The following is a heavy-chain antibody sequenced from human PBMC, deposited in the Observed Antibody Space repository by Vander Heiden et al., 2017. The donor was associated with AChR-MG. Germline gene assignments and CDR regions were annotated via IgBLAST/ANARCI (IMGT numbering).Heavy chain of an antibody. J-gene: IGHJ4*02. CDR2: ISGSGSST. CDR3: AKVRWNYFDY. V-gene: IGHV3-23*01. D-gene: IGHD1-1*01. CDR1: GFTFSGYA. Sequence: EVQLLESGGGLVQPGGSLRLSCAASGFTFSGYAMSWVRQAPGKGLEWVSSISGSGSSTDYADSVKGRFTISRDNSKNTLFLQMDSLGAEDTAVYYCAKVRWNYFDYWGQGTLVTVSS.